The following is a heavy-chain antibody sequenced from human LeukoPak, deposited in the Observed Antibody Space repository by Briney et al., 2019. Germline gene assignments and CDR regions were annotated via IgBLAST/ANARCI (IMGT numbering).Heavy chain of an antibody. CDR2: ISAYNGNT. CDR3: ARKFLGYCCSTSCLYGMDV. Sequence: ASVKVSCKASGYTFTSYGISWVRQAPGQGLEWMGWISAYNGNTNYAQKLQGRVTMTTDTSTSTAYMELRSLRSDDTAVYYCARKFLGYCCSTSCLYGMDVWGKGTTVTVSS. J-gene: IGHJ6*04. V-gene: IGHV1-18*04. D-gene: IGHD2-2*01. CDR1: GYTFTSYG.